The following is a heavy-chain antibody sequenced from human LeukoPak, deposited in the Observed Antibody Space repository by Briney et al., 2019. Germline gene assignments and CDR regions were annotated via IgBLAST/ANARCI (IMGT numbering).Heavy chain of an antibody. D-gene: IGHD1-26*01. V-gene: IGHV3-23*01. CDR1: GFTFSSYA. CDR3: TKDRQWELLPGGDFDY. Sequence: GGSLRLSCAASGFTFSSYAMSWVRQAPGKGLEWVSAISGSGGSTYYADSVKGRFTISRDNSKNTLYLLMNSLTPEDTAVYFCTKDRQWELLPGGDFDYWGQGALVAVSS. J-gene: IGHJ4*02. CDR2: ISGSGGST.